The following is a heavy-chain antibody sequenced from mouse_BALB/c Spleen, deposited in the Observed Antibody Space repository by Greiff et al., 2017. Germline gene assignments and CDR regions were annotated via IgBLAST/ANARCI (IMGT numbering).Heavy chain of an antibody. J-gene: IGHJ3*01. CDR2: INPSSGYT. CDR3: ARGGIAWFAY. V-gene: IGHV1-4*02. CDR1: GYTFTSYT. Sequence: QVQLKQSAAELARPGASVKMSCKASGYTFTSYTMHWVKQRPGQGLEWIGYINPSSGYTEYNQKFKDKTTLTADKSSSTAYMQLSSLTSEDSAVYYCARGGIAWFAYWGQGTLVTVSA.